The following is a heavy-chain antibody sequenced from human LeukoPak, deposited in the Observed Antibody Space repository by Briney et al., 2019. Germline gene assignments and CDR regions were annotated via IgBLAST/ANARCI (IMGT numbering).Heavy chain of an antibody. J-gene: IGHJ3*02. Sequence: PSETLSLTCTVSGGSISSSSYYWGWIRQPPGKGLEWIGSIYYSGSTYYNPSLKSRVTISVDTSKNQFSLKLSSVTAADTAVYYRARLNWDIVVVPAAMRAFDIWGQGTMVTVSS. CDR1: GGSISSSSYY. V-gene: IGHV4-39*01. CDR2: IYYSGST. D-gene: IGHD2-2*01. CDR3: ARLNWDIVVVPAAMRAFDI.